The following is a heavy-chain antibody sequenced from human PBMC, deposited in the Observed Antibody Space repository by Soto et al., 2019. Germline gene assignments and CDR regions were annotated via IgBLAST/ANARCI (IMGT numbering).Heavy chain of an antibody. J-gene: IGHJ4*02. CDR1: GFTFTSSA. CDR2: IVVGSGNT. D-gene: IGHD2-15*01. CDR3: AAAGPDCSGGRCYHRFDY. Sequence: ASVKVSCKASGFTFTSSAMQWVRQARGQRLEWIGWIVVGSGNTNYAQKFQERVTITRDMSTSTAYMELSSLRSEDTAVYYCAAAGPDCSGGRCYHRFDYWGQGTLVTVSS. V-gene: IGHV1-58*02.